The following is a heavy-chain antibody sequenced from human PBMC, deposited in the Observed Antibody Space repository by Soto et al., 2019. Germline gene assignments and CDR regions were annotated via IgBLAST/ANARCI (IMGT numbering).Heavy chain of an antibody. CDR1: GYTFASYG. V-gene: IGHV1-3*01. CDR2: INAANGDT. CDR3: ARSLTEGYCTITGCYTRPLYGMDV. Sequence: ASVKVSCKASGYTFASYGIHWVRQAPGQRLEWMGWINAANGDTKYSPKFQGRVTITRDTSASTAYMELSRLTSDDTAVYYCARSLTEGYCTITGCYTRPLYGMDVWGQGTTVTVSS. D-gene: IGHD2-2*02. J-gene: IGHJ6*02.